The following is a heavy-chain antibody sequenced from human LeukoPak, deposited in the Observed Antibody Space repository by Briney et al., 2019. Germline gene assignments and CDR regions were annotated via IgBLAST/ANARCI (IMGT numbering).Heavy chain of an antibody. CDR1: GFTFSSYA. Sequence: GGSLRLSCAASGFTFSSYAMSWVRQAPGKGLEWVSAISGSGGSTYNADSVKDRFTISRDNSKNTLYLQMNSLRAEDTAVYYCAKESNYYDSSGYYYDAFDIWGQGTMVTVSS. V-gene: IGHV3-23*01. J-gene: IGHJ3*02. CDR2: ISGSGGST. CDR3: AKESNYYDSSGYYYDAFDI. D-gene: IGHD3-22*01.